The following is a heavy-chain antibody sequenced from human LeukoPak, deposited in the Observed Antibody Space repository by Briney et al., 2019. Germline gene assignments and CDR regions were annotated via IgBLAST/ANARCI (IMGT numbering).Heavy chain of an antibody. CDR1: GYTFTSYG. CDR3: ARDYCSSTSCYMSWFDP. CDR2: ISAYNGNT. J-gene: IGHJ5*02. D-gene: IGHD2-2*02. V-gene: IGHV1-18*01. Sequence: GASVKVSCKASGYTFTSYGISWVRQAPGQGLEWMGWISAYNGNTNYAQKLQGRVTMTTDTSTSTAYMELRSLRSDDTAVYYCARDYCSSTSCYMSWFDPWGQGTLVTVSS.